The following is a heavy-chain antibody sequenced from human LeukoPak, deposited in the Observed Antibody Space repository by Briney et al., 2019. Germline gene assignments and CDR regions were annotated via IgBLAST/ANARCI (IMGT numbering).Heavy chain of an antibody. Sequence: GSLRLSCAASGFTFSGYAMRWVRQAPGKGLEWVSAISGSGGSTYYADSVKGRFTISRDNSKNTLYLQMNSLRAEDTAVYYCAKDHGGYYYDSSGYYYLSQGTLVTVSS. D-gene: IGHD3-22*01. J-gene: IGHJ4*02. CDR2: ISGSGGST. V-gene: IGHV3-23*01. CDR1: GFTFSGYA. CDR3: AKDHGGYYYDSSGYYY.